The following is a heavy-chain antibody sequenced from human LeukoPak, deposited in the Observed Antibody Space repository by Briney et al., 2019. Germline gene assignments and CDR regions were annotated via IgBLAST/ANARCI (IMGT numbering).Heavy chain of an antibody. Sequence: GRSVRLPCAASGFRFSSYAMHWVRQAPGKGLEWLAVISFDGSIKYYADSVKGRFTVSRDNYQNTLYLQINSLRPDDSGLYYCARVKDSSTLYNFQYWGQGTLVTVSS. D-gene: IGHD2-2*01. J-gene: IGHJ1*01. CDR3: ARVKDSSTLYNFQY. CDR1: GFRFSSYA. V-gene: IGHV3-30*04. CDR2: ISFDGSIK.